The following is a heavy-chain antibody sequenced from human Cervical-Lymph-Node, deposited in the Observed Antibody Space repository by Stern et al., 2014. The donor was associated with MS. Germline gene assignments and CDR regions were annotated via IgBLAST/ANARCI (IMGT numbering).Heavy chain of an antibody. J-gene: IGHJ4*02. D-gene: IGHD1-26*01. CDR1: GYTFTNYG. CDR3: ARRSGSYSFDY. CDR2: ISTYTGMT. Sequence: VQLVESGAEVKKPGASVKVSCKATGYTFTNYGISWVRQAPGQGLEWMGWISTYTGMTNYAHKLQGRLTMTRDTSTSTAYMDLRRLTSDDTAVYYCARRSGSYSFDYWGQVTLVTVSS. V-gene: IGHV1-18*01.